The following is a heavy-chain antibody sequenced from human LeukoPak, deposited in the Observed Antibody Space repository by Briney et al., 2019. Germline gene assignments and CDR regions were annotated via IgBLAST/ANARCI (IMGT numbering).Heavy chain of an antibody. CDR3: ASTSSGYYYWFDP. V-gene: IGHV3-11*01. J-gene: IGHJ5*02. CDR2: ISSSGSTI. Sequence: GGSLRLTCAASGFTFSDYYMSWIRQAPGKGLEWVSYISSSGSTIYYADSVKGRFTISRDNAKNSLYLQMNSLRAEDTAVYYCASTSSGYYYWFDPWGQGTLDTVSS. CDR1: GFTFSDYY. D-gene: IGHD3-22*01.